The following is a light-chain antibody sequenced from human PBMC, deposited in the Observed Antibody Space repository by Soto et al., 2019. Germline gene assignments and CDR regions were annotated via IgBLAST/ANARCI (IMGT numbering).Light chain of an antibody. CDR2: EVN. CDR3: RSYAASSNV. V-gene: IGLV2-8*01. CDR1: SSDVGGYNY. Sequence: QSVLTQPPSASGSPGQSVAISCTGTSSDVGGYNYVSWYQQHPGKAPKLMIYEVNKRPSGVPDRFSGSKSGNTASLTVSGLQAEDEADYYCRSYAASSNVFGTGTKVTV. J-gene: IGLJ1*01.